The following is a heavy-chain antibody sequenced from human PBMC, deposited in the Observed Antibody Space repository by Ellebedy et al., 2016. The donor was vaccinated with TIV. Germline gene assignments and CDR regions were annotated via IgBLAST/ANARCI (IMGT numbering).Heavy chain of an antibody. J-gene: IGHJ3*02. CDR2: IFYSGRAYYSGKT. CDR3: ARWLQLQDAFDI. Sequence: MPSETLSLTCKVYGVSISSSSYYWGWIRQPPGKGLEWIGSIFYSGRAYYSGKTYYNPSLTSRVTISVDTSKNQFSLMLSSVIAADTAMFYCARWLQLQDAFDIWGQGTTVTVSS. V-gene: IGHV4-39*07. D-gene: IGHD5-24*01. CDR1: GVSISSSSYY.